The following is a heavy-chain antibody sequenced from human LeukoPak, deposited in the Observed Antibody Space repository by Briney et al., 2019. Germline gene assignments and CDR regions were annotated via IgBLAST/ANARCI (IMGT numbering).Heavy chain of an antibody. V-gene: IGHV4-4*07. D-gene: IGHD2-15*01. Sequence: PSETLSLTCTVSGDSINRYLWTWIRQPAGRGLEWIGRIYDSGITNYRPSLKSRVSMSVETPKNQFSLRLSSVTAADTAVYYCARQSDSGGYFEYWGQGIRVTVSS. CDR1: GDSINRYL. J-gene: IGHJ4*01. CDR2: IYDSGIT. CDR3: ARQSDSGGYFEY.